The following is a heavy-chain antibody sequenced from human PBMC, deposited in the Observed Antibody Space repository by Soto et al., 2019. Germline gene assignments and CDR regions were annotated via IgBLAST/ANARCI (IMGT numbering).Heavy chain of an antibody. V-gene: IGHV4-39*01. D-gene: IGHD2-2*01. Sequence: PSETLSLTCTVSGGSISSSRYYWGWIRQPPGKGLEWIGSTYYSGYTYYNPSLKSRVTISVDTSKNQFSLRLSSVTAADTAVYYCARPPIPYCSTSGCPFDAFDIWGQGTLVTVSS. CDR3: ARPPIPYCSTSGCPFDAFDI. J-gene: IGHJ3*02. CDR2: TYYSGYT. CDR1: GGSISSSRYY.